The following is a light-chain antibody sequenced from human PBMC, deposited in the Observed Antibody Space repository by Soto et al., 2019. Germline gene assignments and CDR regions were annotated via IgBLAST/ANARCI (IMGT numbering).Light chain of an antibody. V-gene: IGKV3-15*01. CDR3: QQYNKWPLT. J-gene: IGKJ1*01. CDR2: VAS. Sequence: EIVMTQSPATLSVSPGERATLSCRASQSASNNLAWYQQKPGQAPRLLIYVASTRATGIPARFSGSGSGTEFTLTISSLQSEDFAVYCCQQYNKWPLTFGQGTKVEI. CDR1: QSASNN.